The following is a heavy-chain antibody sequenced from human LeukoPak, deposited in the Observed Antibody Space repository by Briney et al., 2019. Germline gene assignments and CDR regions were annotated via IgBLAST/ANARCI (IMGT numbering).Heavy chain of an antibody. Sequence: ASVKVSCKASGYTFTSYIIHWVRQAPGQRLEWMGWINAGNDNTKYSQKFQGRVTITRDTSASTAYMELSSLRSEDTAVYYCARDISIRGYSSGWSDYWGQGTLVTVSS. J-gene: IGHJ4*02. CDR2: INAGNDNT. CDR1: GYTFTSYI. CDR3: ARDISIRGYSSGWSDY. V-gene: IGHV1-3*01. D-gene: IGHD5-18*01.